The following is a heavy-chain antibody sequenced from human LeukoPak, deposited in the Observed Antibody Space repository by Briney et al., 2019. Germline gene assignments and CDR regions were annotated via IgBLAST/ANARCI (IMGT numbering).Heavy chain of an antibody. D-gene: IGHD3-22*01. V-gene: IGHV1-69*05. CDR3: ARAYYYDSSGYYGS. J-gene: IGHJ5*02. CDR1: GGTFSSYA. Sequence: SVKVSCKASGGTFSSYAISWVRQAPGQGLEWMGGIIPIFGTANYAQKFQGRVTITTDESTSTAYMELSSLRPEDTAVYYCARAYYYDSSGYYGSWGQGTLVTVSS. CDR2: IIPIFGTA.